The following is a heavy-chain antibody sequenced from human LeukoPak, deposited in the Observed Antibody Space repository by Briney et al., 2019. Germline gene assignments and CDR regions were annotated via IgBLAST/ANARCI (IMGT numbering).Heavy chain of an antibody. Sequence: GESLKISCKGSGYSFTSYWIGWVRQMPGKGLEWMGIIYPGDSDTSHSPSFQGQVTISADKSISTAYLQWSSLKASDTAMYYCARSSSSWEIGWFDPWGQGTLVTVSS. D-gene: IGHD6-6*01. J-gene: IGHJ5*02. V-gene: IGHV5-51*01. CDR2: IYPGDSDT. CDR3: ARSSSSWEIGWFDP. CDR1: GYSFTSYW.